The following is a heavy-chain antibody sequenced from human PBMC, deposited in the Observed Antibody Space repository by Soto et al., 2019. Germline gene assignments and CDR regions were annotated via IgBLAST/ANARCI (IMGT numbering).Heavy chain of an antibody. V-gene: IGHV3-23*01. CDR2: IDNGGDST. D-gene: IGHD6-19*01. CDR3: ANDPQASSGWSSFDY. J-gene: IGHJ4*02. Sequence: DVLLLESGGGLVQPGGSLRLSCEASGFIFSSYAMSWVRQAPGKGLEWVSSIDNGGDSTYYADSVKGRFTISRDQSKSTLYLQMNSLRVEDTAVYYCANDPQASSGWSSFDYWGQGTLVAVSS. CDR1: GFIFSSYA.